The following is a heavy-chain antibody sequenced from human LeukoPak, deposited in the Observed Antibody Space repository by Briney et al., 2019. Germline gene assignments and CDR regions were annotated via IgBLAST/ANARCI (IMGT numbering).Heavy chain of an antibody. Sequence: SQTLSLTCTVSGGSISSGNYYWSWIRQPPGKGLEWIGYIYFNGNTYYNPSLTSRVTMSVDTSTNQFSLKLSSVTAADTAVYYCARVLLDYFDSNGYPDYWGQGTLVTVSS. CDR3: ARVLLDYFDSNGYPDY. V-gene: IGHV4-30-4*01. CDR1: GGSISSGNYY. D-gene: IGHD3-22*01. J-gene: IGHJ4*02. CDR2: IYFNGNT.